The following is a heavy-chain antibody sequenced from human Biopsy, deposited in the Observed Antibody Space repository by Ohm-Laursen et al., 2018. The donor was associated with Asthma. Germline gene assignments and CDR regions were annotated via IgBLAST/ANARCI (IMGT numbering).Heavy chain of an antibody. CDR2: ISYDGSNK. D-gene: IGHD2-8*01. V-gene: IGHV3-30*18. CDR1: GFTFSSYG. CDR3: AKVHRVYAMVGYFDY. Sequence: SSLRLSCAASGFTFSSYGMHWVRQAPGKGLEWVAVISYDGSNKYYADSVKGRFTIPRDNSKNTLYLQMNSLRAEDTAVYYCAKVHRVYAMVGYFDYWGQGTLVTVSS. J-gene: IGHJ4*02.